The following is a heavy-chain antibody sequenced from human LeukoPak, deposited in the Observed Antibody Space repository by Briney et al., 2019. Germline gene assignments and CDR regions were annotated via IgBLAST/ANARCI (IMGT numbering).Heavy chain of an antibody. CDR2: IIPIFGTA. CDR1: GGTFSSYA. CDR3: ARSSWFGGRSEWRWFDP. Sequence: ASVKLSCTASGGTFSSYAISWVRQAPGQGLEWMGGIIPIFGTANYAQKFQGRVTITADESTSTAYMELSSLRSEDTAVYYCARSSWFGGRSEWRWFDPWGQGTLVTVSS. J-gene: IGHJ5*02. V-gene: IGHV1-69*01. D-gene: IGHD3-10*01.